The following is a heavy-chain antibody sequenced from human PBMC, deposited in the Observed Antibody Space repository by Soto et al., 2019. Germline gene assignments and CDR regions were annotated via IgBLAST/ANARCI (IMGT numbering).Heavy chain of an antibody. CDR2: ISSSSSTI. CDR3: ARDAVDDSSGYYHHFDY. Sequence: GGSLRLSCAASGFTFSSYSMNWVRQAPGKGLEWVSYISSSSSTIYYADSVKGRFTISRDNAKNSLYLQMNSLRDEDTAVYYCARDAVDDSSGYYHHFDYWGQGTLVTVSS. V-gene: IGHV3-48*02. D-gene: IGHD3-22*01. J-gene: IGHJ4*02. CDR1: GFTFSSYS.